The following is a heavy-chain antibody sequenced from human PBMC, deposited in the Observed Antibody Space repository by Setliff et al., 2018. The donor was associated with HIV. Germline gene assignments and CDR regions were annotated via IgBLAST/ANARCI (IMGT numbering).Heavy chain of an antibody. CDR3: ASYYRVSGWYQEASWFFDL. J-gene: IGHJ2*01. CDR1: GGSISSSSHY. Sequence: ETLSLTCTVSGGSISSSSHYWGWIRQPPGKGLEWVGSIYYSGSTYYNPSLKSRVTISLDTSKNQLSLKLSSVTAADTAVYYCASYYRVSGWYQEASWFFDLWGRGTLVTVSS. D-gene: IGHD6-19*01. V-gene: IGHV4-39*01. CDR2: IYYSGST.